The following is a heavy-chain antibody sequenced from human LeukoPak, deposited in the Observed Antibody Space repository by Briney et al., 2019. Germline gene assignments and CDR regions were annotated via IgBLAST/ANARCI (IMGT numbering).Heavy chain of an antibody. D-gene: IGHD1-20*01. Sequence: HSGSTNYNPSLKSRVTISVDTSKNQFSLKLSSVTAADTAVYYCARSGGAWRITGTTKWFDPWGQGTLVTVSS. CDR3: ARSGGAWRITGTTKWFDP. J-gene: IGHJ5*02. V-gene: IGHV4-34*01. CDR2: HSGST.